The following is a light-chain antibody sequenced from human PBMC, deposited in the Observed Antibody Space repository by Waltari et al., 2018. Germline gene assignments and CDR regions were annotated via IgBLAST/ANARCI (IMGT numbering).Light chain of an antibody. V-gene: IGLV1-44*01. Sequence: QSILVQPPSASGTPGQRVTIFCSGSNSNIGTNNVNWYQQLPGTAPKLLIYNNNLRPPGFPDRVSGSRSGTSASLAISGFQSEDEAEYHCSAWDDSLVGPAFGGGTNLTVL. CDR1: NSNIGTNN. J-gene: IGLJ2*01. CDR2: NNN. CDR3: SAWDDSLVGPA.